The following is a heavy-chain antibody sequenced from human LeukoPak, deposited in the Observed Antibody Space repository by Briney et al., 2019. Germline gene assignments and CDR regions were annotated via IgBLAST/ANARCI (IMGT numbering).Heavy chain of an antibody. D-gene: IGHD5-12*01. V-gene: IGHV3-53*05. CDR1: GFTVSSNY. J-gene: IGHJ4*02. CDR2: IYSGGST. Sequence: GGSLRLSCAASGFTVSSNYMSWVRQAPGKGLEWVSVIYSGGSTYYADSVKGRFTISRGNSKNTLYLQMNSLRAEDTAVYYCATLMRGPTGYSGYGGEDYWGQGTLVTVSS. CDR3: ATLMRGPTGYSGYGGEDY.